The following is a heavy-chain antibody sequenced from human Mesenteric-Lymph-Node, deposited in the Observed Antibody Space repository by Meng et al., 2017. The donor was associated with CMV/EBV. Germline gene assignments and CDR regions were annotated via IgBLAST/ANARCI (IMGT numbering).Heavy chain of an antibody. Sequence: GESLKISCAASGFTVSHDHLSWVRQAPGKGLEWVSIIYSVGRTYYADSVKGRFTITRDDSKNTLYPQMNSLRVEDTAVYFCAREDNWNDYYYGNMDVLGQGTTVTVSS. D-gene: IGHD1-1*01. J-gene: IGHJ6*02. V-gene: IGHV3-66*02. CDR1: GFTVSHDH. CDR3: AREDNWNDYYYGNMDV. CDR2: IYSVGRT.